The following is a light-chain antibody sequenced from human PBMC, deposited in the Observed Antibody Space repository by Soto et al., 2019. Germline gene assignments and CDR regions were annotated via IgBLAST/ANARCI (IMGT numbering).Light chain of an antibody. CDR3: KQSAISPIT. J-gene: IGKJ5*01. CDR1: QYIGAY. CDR2: SAS. V-gene: IGKV1-39*01. Sequence: DIQMTQSPSSLSAPVGDRIIITCRASQYIGAYLNWYQHKRGKVPKLLIYSASNLQGGVPSRFSGSGYGTDFTLTISSLQADDSATYYCKQSAISPITFGQGTQVEIK.